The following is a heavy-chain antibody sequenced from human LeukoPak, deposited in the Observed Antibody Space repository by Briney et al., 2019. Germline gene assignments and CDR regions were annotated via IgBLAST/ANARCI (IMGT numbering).Heavy chain of an antibody. Sequence: SQTLSLTCAVSGVSISSGGYSWSWIRQPPGKGLEWIGYIYHSGSTYYNPSLKSRVTISVDRSKNQFSLKLSSVTAADTAVYYCARGIPFLEWGYYFDYWGQGTLVTVSS. CDR2: IYHSGST. CDR3: ARGIPFLEWGYYFDY. CDR1: GVSISSGGYS. D-gene: IGHD3-3*01. J-gene: IGHJ4*02. V-gene: IGHV4-30-2*01.